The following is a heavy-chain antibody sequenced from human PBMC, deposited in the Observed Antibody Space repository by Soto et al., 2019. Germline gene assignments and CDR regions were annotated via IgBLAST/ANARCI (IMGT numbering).Heavy chain of an antibody. Sequence: QVQLVQSGAEVKKPGSSVKVSCKASGGTFSSYTISWVRQAPGQGLEWMGRIIPILGIANYAQKFQGRVTITADKSTSTAYMELSSLRSEDTAVYYCARGEALRGGHGNFDYWGQGTLVTVSS. V-gene: IGHV1-69*02. J-gene: IGHJ4*02. CDR1: GGTFSSYT. D-gene: IGHD2-21*01. CDR2: IIPILGIA. CDR3: ARGEALRGGHGNFDY.